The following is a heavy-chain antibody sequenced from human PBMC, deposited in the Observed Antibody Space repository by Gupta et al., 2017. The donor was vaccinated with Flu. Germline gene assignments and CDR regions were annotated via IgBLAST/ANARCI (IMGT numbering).Heavy chain of an antibody. V-gene: IGHV3-9*01. Sequence: EVQLVESGVGLVQAGRSLRLSCAASGFPFDDYAMHWVRQVPGQGLDWVSGITWNSGSIKYGDSVKGRFTISRDNAQNSLYRQMNSLRPEDSALYYCAKGGGSGWSRHGLNWFGPWGQGTLVTVSS. CDR3: AKGGGSGWSRHGLNWFGP. CDR2: ITWNSGSI. J-gene: IGHJ5*02. CDR1: GFPFDDYA. D-gene: IGHD6-19*01.